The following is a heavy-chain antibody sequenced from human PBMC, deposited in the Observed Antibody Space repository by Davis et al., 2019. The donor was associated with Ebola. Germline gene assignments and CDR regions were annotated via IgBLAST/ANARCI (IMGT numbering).Heavy chain of an antibody. D-gene: IGHD5-12*01. CDR2: TYYSSKWYT. CDR3: ARGWLRSAFDQ. J-gene: IGHJ4*02. CDR1: GDSVSGSSGA. Sequence: LRLSCAISGDSVSGSSGAWNWIRRSPSRGLEWLGRTYYSSKWYTDSTLSVKSRITISADTAKNQLSLHLDSVTPEDTAVYYCARGWLRSAFDQWGQGTLVTVSS. V-gene: IGHV6-1*01.